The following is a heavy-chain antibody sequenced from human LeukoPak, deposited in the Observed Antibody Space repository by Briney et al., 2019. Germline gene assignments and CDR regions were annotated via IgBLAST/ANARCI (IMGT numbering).Heavy chain of an antibody. CDR2: IHYTGTP. V-gene: IGHV4-59*01. CDR1: GGSINNYY. CDR3: ARDFDSSARWYFRMDV. J-gene: IGHJ6*03. Sequence: PSETLSLTCTVSGGSINNYYWNWIRQPPGKGLEWIGYIHYTGTPTYNPSLESRVAISLDTSKKQFSLKLNSVTAADTAVYYCARDFDSSARWYFRMDVWGKGTTVTVSS. D-gene: IGHD6-19*01.